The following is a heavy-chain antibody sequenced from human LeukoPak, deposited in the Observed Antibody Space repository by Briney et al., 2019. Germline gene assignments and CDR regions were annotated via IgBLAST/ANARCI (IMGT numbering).Heavy chain of an antibody. J-gene: IGHJ4*02. CDR2: IYSGGST. CDR1: GFTVSSNY. CDR3: ASAGYSSGWYPYYFDY. V-gene: IGHV3-53*04. Sequence: GGSLRLSCAASGFTVSSNYMSWVRQAPGKGLEWVPVIYSGGSTYYADSVKGRFTISRHNSKNTLYLQMNSLRAEDTAVYYCASAGYSSGWYPYYFDYWGQGTLVTVSS. D-gene: IGHD6-19*01.